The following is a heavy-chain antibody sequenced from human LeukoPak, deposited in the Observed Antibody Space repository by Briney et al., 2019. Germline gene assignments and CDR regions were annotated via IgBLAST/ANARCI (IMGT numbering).Heavy chain of an antibody. D-gene: IGHD1-26*01. V-gene: IGHV3-13*01. Sequence: PGGSLRLSCAASGFTFSSYDMHWVRHATGKGLEWVSAIGTAGDTYYPGSVKGRFTISRENAKNSLYLQMNSLRAGDTAVYYCARVAPQSGSYDWWGQGTLVTVSS. CDR1: GFTFSSYD. CDR3: ARVAPQSGSYDW. J-gene: IGHJ4*02. CDR2: IGTAGDT.